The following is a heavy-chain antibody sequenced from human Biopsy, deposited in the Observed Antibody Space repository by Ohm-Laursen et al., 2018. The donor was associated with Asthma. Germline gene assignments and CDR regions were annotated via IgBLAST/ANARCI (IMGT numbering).Heavy chain of an antibody. J-gene: IGHJ4*02. Sequence: SVKVSCEISGYSLADLSSHWVRQAPGQGLEWMGGHDHEEGGTVNARRFQGRVTMTEDTSTDTAYMELSSLSSDDTAVYYCASDFPKDYVRYNFQFWGQGTLVTVSS. CDR3: ASDFPKDYVRYNFQF. CDR1: GYSLADLS. CDR2: HDHEEGGT. D-gene: IGHD4-17*01. V-gene: IGHV1-24*01.